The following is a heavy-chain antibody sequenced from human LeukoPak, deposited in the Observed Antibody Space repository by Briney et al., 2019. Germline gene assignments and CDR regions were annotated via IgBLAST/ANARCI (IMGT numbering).Heavy chain of an antibody. CDR2: IIAYNGNT. Sequence: GASVKVSCKASGYTFTSYGISWVRQAPGQGLEWMGWIIAYNGNTNYAQKLQGRVTMTTDTSTSTAYMELRSLRSDDTAVYYCARENRITIFGVVITDLDYWGQGTLVTVSS. V-gene: IGHV1-18*01. D-gene: IGHD3-3*01. CDR3: ARENRITIFGVVITDLDY. CDR1: GYTFTSYG. J-gene: IGHJ4*02.